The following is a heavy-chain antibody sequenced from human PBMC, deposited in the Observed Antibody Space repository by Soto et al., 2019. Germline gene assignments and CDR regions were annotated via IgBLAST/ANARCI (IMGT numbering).Heavy chain of an antibody. CDR2: VSGSGSRT. CDR1: GFPFNSYA. Sequence: GGSLRLSCAGSGFPFNSYAMSWVRQAPGKGLKWVSTVSGSGSRTYYADSVKGRFTISRDNSKNTLYLQMNSLRAEDTAVYYCAKDRYCSSTTCYAGFDYWGQGALVTV. J-gene: IGHJ4*02. V-gene: IGHV3-23*01. CDR3: AKDRYCSSTTCYAGFDY. D-gene: IGHD2-2*01.